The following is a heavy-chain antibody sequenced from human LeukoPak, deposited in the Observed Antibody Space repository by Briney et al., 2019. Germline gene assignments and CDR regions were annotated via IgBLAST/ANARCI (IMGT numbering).Heavy chain of an antibody. Sequence: GGSLRLSCAASGFTVSINYMSWVRQAPGKGLEWVSIIYSDGSTYYADSVRGRFTISRDSSKNQVCLQMNSLRPEDRAVYYCASGGTGARKYYSDPFHYWGQGTLVTVSS. V-gene: IGHV3-53*01. CDR1: GFTVSINY. J-gene: IGHJ4*02. CDR2: IYSDGST. D-gene: IGHD3-10*01. CDR3: ASGGTGARKYYSDPFHY.